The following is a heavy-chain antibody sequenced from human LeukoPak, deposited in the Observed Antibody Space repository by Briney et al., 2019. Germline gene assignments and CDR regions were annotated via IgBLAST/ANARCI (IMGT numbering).Heavy chain of an antibody. CDR3: ARATRRGVTTTLGY. J-gene: IGHJ4*02. D-gene: IGHD4-17*01. CDR2: ISAYNGNT. Sequence: ASVKVSCKASGYTFINYGISWVRQAPGQGLEWMGWISAYNGNTNYAQKFQGRVTMTTDTSTTTAYMELSRLRSDDTAVYYCARATRRGVTTTLGYWGQGTLVTVSS. V-gene: IGHV1-18*01. CDR1: GYTFINYG.